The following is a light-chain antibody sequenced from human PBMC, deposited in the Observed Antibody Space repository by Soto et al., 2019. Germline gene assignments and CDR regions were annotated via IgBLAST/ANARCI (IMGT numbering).Light chain of an antibody. CDR2: DAS. CDR3: QQLNSYPPG. V-gene: IGKV1-39*01. J-gene: IGKJ5*01. Sequence: DIQMTQSPSSLSASVGDRVTITCRASQTISTYLNWYQQKPGKAPRXLIYDASSLLSGVPSRFSGSGSGTDFTLTISSLQPEDVATYYCQQLNSYPPGLGQGTRLEIK. CDR1: QTISTY.